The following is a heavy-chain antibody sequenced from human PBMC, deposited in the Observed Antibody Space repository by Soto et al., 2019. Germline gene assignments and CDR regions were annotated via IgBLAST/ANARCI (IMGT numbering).Heavy chain of an antibody. D-gene: IGHD1-26*01. J-gene: IGHJ4*02. CDR2: ISGSGGST. V-gene: IGHV3-23*01. Sequence: GGSLRLSCAASGFTFSSYAMSWVRQTPGKGLEWVSAISGSGGSTYYADSVKGRFTISRDNSKNTLYLQMNSLGAEDTAVYYCAKGRSGSYSPSDYWGQGTLVTVSS. CDR3: AKGRSGSYSPSDY. CDR1: GFTFSSYA.